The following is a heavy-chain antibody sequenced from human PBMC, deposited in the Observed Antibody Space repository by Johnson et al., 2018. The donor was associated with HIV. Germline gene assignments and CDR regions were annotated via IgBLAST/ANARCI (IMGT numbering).Heavy chain of an antibody. D-gene: IGHD6-19*01. J-gene: IGHJ3*02. Sequence: QVLLVESGGGVVQTGRSLRLSCAVSGFTLSNYAMHWVRQAPGKGLEWVAFISNDGSIKFSADSVKGRFTISKDNSKNTLYLQMNSLRPEDTAVYYCVQGVPNPAGAFDIWGRGTMVTVSS. V-gene: IGHV3-30-3*01. CDR1: GFTLSNYA. CDR3: VQGVPNPAGAFDI. CDR2: ISNDGSIK.